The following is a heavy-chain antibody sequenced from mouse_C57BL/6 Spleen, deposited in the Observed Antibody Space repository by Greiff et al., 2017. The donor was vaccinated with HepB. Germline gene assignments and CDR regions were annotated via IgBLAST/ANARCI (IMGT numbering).Heavy chain of an antibody. CDR1: GYTFTDYY. V-gene: IGHV1-77*01. CDR3: ARDGSSLYWYVDV. J-gene: IGHJ1*03. D-gene: IGHD1-1*01. Sequence: QVQLQQSGAELVKPGASVKISCKASGYTFTDYYINWVKQGPGQGLEWIGKIGPGSGSTYYNEKFKGKATLTADTSSSPAYIQLSSLTSEDAAVYFCARDGSSLYWYVDVWGTGTTVTVSS. CDR2: IGPGSGST.